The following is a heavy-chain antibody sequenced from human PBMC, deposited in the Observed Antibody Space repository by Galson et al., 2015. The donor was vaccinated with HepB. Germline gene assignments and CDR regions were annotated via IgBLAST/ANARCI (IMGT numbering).Heavy chain of an antibody. Sequence: SLRLSCAASGFTFSSYAMHWVRQAPGKGLEWVAVISYDGSNKYYADSVKGRFTISRDNSKNTLYLQMNSLRAEDTAVYYCARAIYGGYNGMDVWGQGTTVTVSS. CDR2: ISYDGSNK. J-gene: IGHJ6*02. CDR1: GFTFSSYA. V-gene: IGHV3-30-3*01. CDR3: ARAIYGGYNGMDV. D-gene: IGHD6-13*01.